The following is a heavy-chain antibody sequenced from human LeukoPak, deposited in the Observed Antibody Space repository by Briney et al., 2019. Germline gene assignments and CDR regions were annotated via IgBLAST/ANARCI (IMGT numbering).Heavy chain of an antibody. CDR3: ARVRLGSGYYCYYMDV. J-gene: IGHJ6*03. CDR2: IYSGGST. Sequence: PGGSLRLSCAASGFPVSSNYMSWVRQAPRKGLEWVSVIYSGGSTYYADTVKGRFTISRDNSKNTPYLQMSGLRSEDTAVYYCARVRLGSGYYCYYMDVWGEGTTAAVS. D-gene: IGHD6-25*01. V-gene: IGHV3-53*01. CDR1: GFPVSSNY.